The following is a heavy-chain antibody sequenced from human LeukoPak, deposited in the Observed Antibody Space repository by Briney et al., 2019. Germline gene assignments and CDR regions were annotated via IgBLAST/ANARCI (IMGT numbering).Heavy chain of an antibody. V-gene: IGHV4-39*07. CDR1: GGSISSSSYY. D-gene: IGHD3-16*01. J-gene: IGHJ4*02. CDR2: IYYSGST. Sequence: PSETLSLTCTVSGGSISSSSYYWGWIRQPPGKGLEWIGSIYYSGSTYYNPSLKSRVTISVDTSKNQFSLKLSSVTAADTAVYYCASWVITFGGVPFDYWGQGTLVTVSS. CDR3: ASWVITFGGVPFDY.